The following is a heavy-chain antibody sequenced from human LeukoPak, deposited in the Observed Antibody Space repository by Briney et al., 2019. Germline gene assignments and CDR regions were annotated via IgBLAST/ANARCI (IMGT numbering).Heavy chain of an antibody. J-gene: IGHJ4*02. CDR1: GYDFINYC. V-gene: IGHV1-18*01. Sequence: ASVKVSCKASGYDFINYCISWVRQAHGQGLEWVGWRSIYNGNTDYKLQGRVTMTTDTATSTAYMELRSLRSDDTAVYYCARGGPFPSSSSSREYYLDYWGQGTLVTVSS. CDR2: RSIYNGNT. CDR3: ARGGPFPSSSSSREYYLDY. D-gene: IGHD6-6*01.